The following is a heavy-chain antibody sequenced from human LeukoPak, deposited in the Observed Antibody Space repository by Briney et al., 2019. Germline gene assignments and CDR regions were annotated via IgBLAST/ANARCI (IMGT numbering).Heavy chain of an antibody. D-gene: IGHD3-16*01. V-gene: IGHV4-38-2*01. Sequence: SETLTLTCAASGFSINIGYSWGLLRPPPGKGLEWTGNICLTRTNYYNPSLRSRVTISRDTSKNQFSLRLSSVTAADTAVYYGARFDHVWEIHGMDAFDLWGQGTMVTVSS. CDR1: GFSINIGYS. CDR3: ARFDHVWEIHGMDAFDL. CDR2: ICLTRTN. J-gene: IGHJ3*01.